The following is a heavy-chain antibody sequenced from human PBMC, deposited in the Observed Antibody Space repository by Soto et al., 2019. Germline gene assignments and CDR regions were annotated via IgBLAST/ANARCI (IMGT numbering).Heavy chain of an antibody. Sequence: EVQLVQSGAEVKKPGESLRTSCTGFGYTFTTFWISWVRQMPGKGLEWMGRIDPRDSYVNYSPSFQGHVTISLDKSISTAYLQWGSLKASDTAMYYCARLFCSTTTCDSWFDPWGQGTLVTVSS. D-gene: IGHD2-2*01. V-gene: IGHV5-10-1*03. J-gene: IGHJ5*02. CDR1: GYTFTTFW. CDR2: IDPRDSYV. CDR3: ARLFCSTTTCDSWFDP.